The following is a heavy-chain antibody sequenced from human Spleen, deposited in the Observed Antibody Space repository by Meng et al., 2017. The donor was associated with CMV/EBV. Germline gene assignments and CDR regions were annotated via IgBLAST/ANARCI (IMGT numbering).Heavy chain of an antibody. CDR3: ARGGVVIGRDAFDI. CDR2: IYKCDNT. CDR1: GFTVSSNY. D-gene: IGHD2-21*01. J-gene: IGHJ3*02. V-gene: IGHV3-66*03. Sequence: GESLKISCAASGFTVSSNYMSWVRQAPGKGLEWASIIYKCDNTYSGDTVKGRFTISRDNVKSSLYLQMNTLRAEDTAIYYCARGGVVIGRDAFDIWGRGTVVTVSS.